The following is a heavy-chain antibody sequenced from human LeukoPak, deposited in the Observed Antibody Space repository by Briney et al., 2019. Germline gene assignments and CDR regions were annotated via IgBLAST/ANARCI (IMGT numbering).Heavy chain of an antibody. Sequence: RGASLKTSSKGSGYSFTSYWIGCVRQMPGKGLEWMGIIYPGDSDTRYSPSFQGQVTISADKSISTAYLQWSSLKASDTAMYYCARHPGGIQVDYWGQGTLVTVSS. CDR1: GYSFTSYW. D-gene: IGHD3-16*01. V-gene: IGHV5-51*01. J-gene: IGHJ4*02. CDR2: IYPGDSDT. CDR3: ARHPGGIQVDY.